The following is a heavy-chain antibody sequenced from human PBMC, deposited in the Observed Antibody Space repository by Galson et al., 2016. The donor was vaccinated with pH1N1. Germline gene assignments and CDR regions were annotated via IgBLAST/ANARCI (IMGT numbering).Heavy chain of an antibody. D-gene: IGHD6-19*01. Sequence: ETLSLTCSVSGDSISSYYWNWIRQPPGKGLEWIGYIYHSYHSGSTKYNPHLKSRVTISVDKSKRQFSLNLSSATAADTAVAYCARGDCAVGPVWYNGFDVWGQGTTVAGSS. CDR3: ARGDCAVGPVWYNGFDV. CDR1: GDSISSYY. J-gene: IGHJ6*02. V-gene: IGHV4-59*01. CDR2: IYHSYHSGST.